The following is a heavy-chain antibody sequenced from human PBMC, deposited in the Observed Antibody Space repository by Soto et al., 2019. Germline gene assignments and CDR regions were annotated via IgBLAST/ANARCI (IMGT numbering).Heavy chain of an antibody. CDR3: ARGPSSGCFDS. CDR2: INPANGDT. Sequence: ASVKVSCKTSGYTFTTFFLHWMRQAPGQRLEWMGWINPANGDTMYSQKFLGRVSNTRDTSATTAYMELTYLTSEDTAIYYCARGPSSGCFDSWGQGTLVTVPQ. J-gene: IGHJ4*02. V-gene: IGHV1-3*01. CDR1: GYTFTTFF. D-gene: IGHD5-12*01.